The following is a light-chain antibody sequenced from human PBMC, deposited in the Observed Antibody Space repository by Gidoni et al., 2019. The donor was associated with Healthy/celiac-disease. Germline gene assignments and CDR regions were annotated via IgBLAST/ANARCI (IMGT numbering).Light chain of an antibody. CDR2: DAS. CDR3: QQRSNWPLYT. J-gene: IGKJ2*01. Sequence: EIVLTQSPATLSLSPGESATLSCRASQSVSSYLAWYQQKPGQAPRLLIYDASNRATGIPARFSGSGSGTDFTLTISSLEPEDFAVYYCQQRSNWPLYTFGQXTKLEIK. CDR1: QSVSSY. V-gene: IGKV3-11*01.